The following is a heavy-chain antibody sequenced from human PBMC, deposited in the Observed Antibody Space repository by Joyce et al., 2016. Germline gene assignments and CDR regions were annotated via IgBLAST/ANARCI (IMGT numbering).Heavy chain of an antibody. D-gene: IGHD6-19*01. Sequence: QVEMVESGGGVVQPGRSLRLSCAASGFTFSNYAMHWVLEAPGKGLEWMAFISYDGSNKYYSDSVQGRFTISRDNSKNTLYLQMDSRRNEDTAVYFCTGSSGGNEGCDDWGQGTLVTVSS. J-gene: IGHJ4*02. V-gene: IGHV3-30-3*01. CDR1: GFTFSNYA. CDR3: TGSSGGNEGCDD. CDR2: ISYDGSNK.